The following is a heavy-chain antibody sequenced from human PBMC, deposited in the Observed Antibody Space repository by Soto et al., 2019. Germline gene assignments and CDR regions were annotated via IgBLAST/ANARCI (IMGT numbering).Heavy chain of an antibody. J-gene: IGHJ4*02. V-gene: IGHV2-5*02. CDR2: IYWDDDK. CDR1: GFSLSTTGKS. Sequence: QITLKESGPPLVKPTQTLTLTCTFSGFSLSTTGKSVAWIRQPPGKALEWLSVIYWDDDKRYSPSLNTRLTIPQDTPKNLVVLKLTNMDPSDTGTYYCAHSRGDGDYFPYWGQGTLVSVSS. CDR3: AHSRGDGDYFPY. D-gene: IGHD4-17*01.